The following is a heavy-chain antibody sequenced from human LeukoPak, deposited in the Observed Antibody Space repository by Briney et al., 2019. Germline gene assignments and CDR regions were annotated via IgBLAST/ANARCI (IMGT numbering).Heavy chain of an antibody. CDR1: GGSFSGYY. J-gene: IGHJ6*03. V-gene: IGHV4-34*01. Sequence: SETLSLTCAVYGGSFSGYYWSWIRQPPGKGLEWIGEINHSGSTNYNPSLKSRVTISVDTSKNQFSLKPSSVTAADTAVYYCARVISIAARPLLAHYYYYMDVWGKGTTVTVSS. CDR2: INHSGST. D-gene: IGHD6-6*01. CDR3: ARVISIAARPLLAHYYYYMDV.